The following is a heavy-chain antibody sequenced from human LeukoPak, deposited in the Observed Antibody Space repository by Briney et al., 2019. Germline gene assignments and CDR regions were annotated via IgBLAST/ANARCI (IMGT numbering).Heavy chain of an antibody. J-gene: IGHJ4*02. CDR1: GGSISSGGYY. Sequence: SQTLSLTCTVSGGSISSGGYYWSWIRQHPGKGQEWIGYIYYSGSTYYNPSLKSRVTISVDTSKNQFSLKLSSVTAADTAVYYCARGTYYYDSSGYYLDYWGQGTLVTVSS. CDR3: ARGTYYYDSSGYYLDY. CDR2: IYYSGST. D-gene: IGHD3-22*01. V-gene: IGHV4-31*03.